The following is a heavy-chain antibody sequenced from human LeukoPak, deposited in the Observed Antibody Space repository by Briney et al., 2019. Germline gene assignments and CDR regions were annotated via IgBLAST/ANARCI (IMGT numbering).Heavy chain of an antibody. V-gene: IGHV4-38-2*02. J-gene: IGHJ4*02. CDR2: FYHGGST. CDR3: ARDKGFGVVIKRGYYFDY. Sequence: PSETLSLTCTVSGYSISTGYYWDWIRQPPGNGLEWIGTFYHGGSTYYNPSLKSRVTISVDTSKNQFSLKLSSVTAADTAVYYCARDKGFGVVIKRGYYFDYWGQGTLVTVSS. D-gene: IGHD3-3*01. CDR1: GYSISTGYY.